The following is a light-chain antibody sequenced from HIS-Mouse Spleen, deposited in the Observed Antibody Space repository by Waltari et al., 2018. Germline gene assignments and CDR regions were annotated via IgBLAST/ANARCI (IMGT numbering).Light chain of an antibody. CDR3: SSYTSSSTLVV. J-gene: IGLJ2*01. Sequence: GSPGQSITISCTGTSSDVGGYTYVSWYQQHPGKAPKLMIYDVSNRPSGVSTRFSGSKSGNTASLTISGLQAEDEADYYCSSYTSSSTLVVFGGGTKLTVL. V-gene: IGLV2-14*03. CDR1: SSDVGGYTY. CDR2: DVS.